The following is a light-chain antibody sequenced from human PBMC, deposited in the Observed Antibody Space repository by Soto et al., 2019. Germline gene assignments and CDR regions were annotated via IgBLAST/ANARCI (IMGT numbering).Light chain of an antibody. CDR2: TAS. CDR3: QQSHSSPLS. J-gene: IGKJ4*01. V-gene: IGKV1-39*01. Sequence: IPMTQSPSSLSASVGDRVTITCRASQSISRNLNWYQQKPGKAPKLLIYTASHLQSGVPSRFSGSGSGTDFALTISSLQPEDSAVYYCQQSHSSPLSFGGGTKVEF. CDR1: QSISRN.